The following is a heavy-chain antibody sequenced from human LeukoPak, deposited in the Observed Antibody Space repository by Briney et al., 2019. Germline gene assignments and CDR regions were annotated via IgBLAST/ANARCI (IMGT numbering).Heavy chain of an antibody. CDR1: GYTFTGYY. Sequence: ASVKVSCKASGYTFTGYYMHWVRQAPGQGLEWMGWINRNSGGTNYAQKFHGRDTMTRDTSISTAYMELSRLRSDDTAVYYCASPYQLLFESAFDIWGQGTMVTVSS. CDR3: ASPYQLLFESAFDI. D-gene: IGHD2-2*01. J-gene: IGHJ3*02. CDR2: INRNSGGT. V-gene: IGHV1-2*02.